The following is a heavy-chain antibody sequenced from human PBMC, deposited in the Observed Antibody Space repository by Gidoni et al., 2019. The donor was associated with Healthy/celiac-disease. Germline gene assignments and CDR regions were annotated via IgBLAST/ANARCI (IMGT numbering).Heavy chain of an antibody. CDR1: GFPFVIYA. D-gene: IGHD1-26*01. J-gene: IGHJ4*02. Sequence: EVQLLESGGGLVQPGGSLTPSCAASGFPFVIYAMSWVRQAPGKGLEWVSAISGSGGSTYYAGSVKGRFTISRDNSKNTLYLQMNSLRAEDTAVYYCAKWFSLAYSGSYLHYFDYWGQGTLVTVSS. CDR2: ISGSGGST. CDR3: AKWFSLAYSGSYLHYFDY. V-gene: IGHV3-23*01.